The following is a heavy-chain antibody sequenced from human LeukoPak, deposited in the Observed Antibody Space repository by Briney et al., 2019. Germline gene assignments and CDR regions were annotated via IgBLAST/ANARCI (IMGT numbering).Heavy chain of an antibody. CDR1: RFTFNSYS. J-gene: IGHJ4*02. CDR2: ISSSSDTI. V-gene: IGHV3-48*01. CDR3: ARETFELVRSASQTERVAVRSNCDF. D-gene: IGHD1-1*01. Sequence: GGSLRLSCAASRFTFNSYSMNWVRQAPGKGLEWVSYISSSSDTIYYADSVKGRFTISRDNAKNSLYLQMNNLRAEDTGVYYCARETFELVRSASQTERVAVRSNCDFWGQGTLVSVSS.